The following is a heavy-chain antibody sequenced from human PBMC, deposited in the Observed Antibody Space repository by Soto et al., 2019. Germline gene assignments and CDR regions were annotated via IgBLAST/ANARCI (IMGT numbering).Heavy chain of an antibody. J-gene: IGHJ3*02. Sequence: EVQLVESGGGLVKPGGSLRLSCAASGFTFSSYSMNWVRQAPGKGLEWVSSISSSSSYIYYADSVKGRFTISRDNAKTSLYLQRNGLRAEDTAVYSCARDGGGHDFWSGYYAFDIWGQGTMVTVSS. CDR1: GFTFSSYS. CDR2: ISSSSSYI. CDR3: ARDGGGHDFWSGYYAFDI. V-gene: IGHV3-21*01. D-gene: IGHD3-3*01.